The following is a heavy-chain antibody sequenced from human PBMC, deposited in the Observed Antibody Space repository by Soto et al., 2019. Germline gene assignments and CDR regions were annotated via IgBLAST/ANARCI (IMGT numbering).Heavy chain of an antibody. J-gene: IGHJ4*02. V-gene: IGHV3-9*01. Sequence: GGSLRLSCAASGFTFDDYAMHWVRQAPGKGLEWVSGISWNSGSIGYADSVKGRFTISRDNAKNSLYLQMNSLRAEDTALYYCAKDMKAVAGPIDYWGQGXLVTVYS. D-gene: IGHD6-19*01. CDR2: ISWNSGSI. CDR1: GFTFDDYA. CDR3: AKDMKAVAGPIDY.